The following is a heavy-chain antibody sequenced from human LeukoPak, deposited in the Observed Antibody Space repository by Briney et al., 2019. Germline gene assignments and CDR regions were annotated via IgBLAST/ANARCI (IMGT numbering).Heavy chain of an antibody. V-gene: IGHV3-23*01. J-gene: IGHJ4*02. CDR1: GFTFSSSA. CDR3: ARDLDYDFWSGSFDY. D-gene: IGHD3-3*01. Sequence: GGSLRLSCAASGFTFSSSAMSWVRQAPGKGLEWVSAISNNGGYTYYADSVKGRFTISRDNSKDTLYLQMNSLRAEDTAVYYCARDLDYDFWSGSFDYWGQGTLVTVSS. CDR2: ISNNGGYT.